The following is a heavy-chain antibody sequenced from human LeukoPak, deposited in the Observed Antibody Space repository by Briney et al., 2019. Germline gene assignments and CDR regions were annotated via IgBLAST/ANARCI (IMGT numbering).Heavy chain of an antibody. CDR3: ATDRITMVRGVSDAFDI. V-gene: IGHV1-24*01. J-gene: IGHJ3*02. D-gene: IGHD3-10*01. CDR2: VDPEDGET. Sequence: ASVKVSCKDSGYTLTELSMHWVRQAPGKGLEWMGGVDPEDGETIYAQKFQGRVTMTEDTSTDTAYMELSSLRSEDTAVYYCATDRITMVRGVSDAFDIWGQGTMVTVSS. CDR1: GYTLTELS.